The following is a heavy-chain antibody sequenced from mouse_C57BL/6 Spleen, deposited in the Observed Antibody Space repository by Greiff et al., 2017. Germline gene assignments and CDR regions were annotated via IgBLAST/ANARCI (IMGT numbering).Heavy chain of an antibody. CDR1: GYTFTSYW. D-gene: IGHD1-1*01. J-gene: IGHJ3*01. CDR2: INPSNGGT. Sequence: QVQLQQPGTELVKPGASVKLSCKASGYTFTSYWMHWVKQRPGQGLEWIGNINPSNGGTYYNEKFKSKATLTVDKSSSTAYMQLSSLTSEDSAVXYCATDYYGRSYSAYWGQGTLVTVSA. V-gene: IGHV1-53*01. CDR3: ATDYYGRSYSAY.